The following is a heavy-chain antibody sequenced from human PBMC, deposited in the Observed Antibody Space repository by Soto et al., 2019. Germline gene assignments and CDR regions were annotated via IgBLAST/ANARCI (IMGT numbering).Heavy chain of an antibody. CDR2: INPSFGST. D-gene: IGHD6-19*01. CDR3: ARDRVAGTYDY. CDR1: GGTFSSYA. V-gene: IGHV1-69*06. Sequence: SVKVSCKASGGTFSSYAISWVRQAPGQGLEWMGGINPSFGSTNYAQKFQGRVTMTGDTSTSTVYMELSSLRSEDTAVYYCARDRVAGTYDYWGQGTLVTVSS. J-gene: IGHJ4*02.